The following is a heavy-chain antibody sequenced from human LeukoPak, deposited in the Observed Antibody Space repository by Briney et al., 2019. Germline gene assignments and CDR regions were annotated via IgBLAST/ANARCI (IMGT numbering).Heavy chain of an antibody. CDR1: GFTFSSYW. J-gene: IGHJ4*02. Sequence: GGSLRLSCAGSGFTFSSYWMSWVRQAPGKGLEWVSGISGSGDRTHYADSVKGRFTISRDNSKNTVTLQMNSLTVDDTAVYYCAKYCVTTTCYERLFDFWGQGTLVTVSS. CDR2: ISGSGDRT. CDR3: AKYCVTTTCYERLFDF. D-gene: IGHD2-2*01. V-gene: IGHV3-23*01.